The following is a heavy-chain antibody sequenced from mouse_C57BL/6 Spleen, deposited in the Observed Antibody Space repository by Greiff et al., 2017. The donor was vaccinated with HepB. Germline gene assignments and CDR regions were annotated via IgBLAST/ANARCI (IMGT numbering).Heavy chain of an antibody. V-gene: IGHV7-3*01. CDR1: GFTFTDYY. J-gene: IGHJ3*01. Sequence: EVKLVESGGGLVQPGGSLSLSCAASGFTFTDYYMSWVRQPPGKALEWLGFIRNKANGYTTEYSASVKGRFTISRDNSQSILYLQMNALRAEDSATYYCARYTPWLVLAYWGQGTLVTVSA. CDR2: IRNKANGYTT. CDR3: ARYTPWLVLAY.